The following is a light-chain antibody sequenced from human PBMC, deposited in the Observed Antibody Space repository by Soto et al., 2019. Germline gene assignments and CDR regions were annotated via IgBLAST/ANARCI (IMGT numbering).Light chain of an antibody. V-gene: IGKV3-11*01. CDR1: QSVSSY. J-gene: IGKJ4*01. CDR2: DAS. Sequence: EIVLTQSPATLSLSPGERATLSCRASQSVSSYSAWYQQKPGQAPRLLIYDASNRATGIPARFSGSGSGTDFTLTISSLEPEDFAVYYCQHRSNWPQLTFGGGTKVEIK. CDR3: QHRSNWPQLT.